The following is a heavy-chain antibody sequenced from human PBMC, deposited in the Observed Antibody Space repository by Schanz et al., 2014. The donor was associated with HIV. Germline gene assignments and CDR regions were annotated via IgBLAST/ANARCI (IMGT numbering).Heavy chain of an antibody. J-gene: IGHJ3*02. CDR1: GYTFTSYG. CDR3: ARDMPRDGSYFRAFDI. D-gene: IGHD1-26*01. Sequence: QVQLVQSGAEVKKPGASVKVSCKASGYTFTSYGISWVRQAPGQGLEWMGWISAYNGNTNYAPKFQGRVTMTTDTSTTTAYMNLRSLRFDDTAVYYCARDMPRDGSYFRAFDIWGQGTMVTVSS. V-gene: IGHV1-18*01. CDR2: ISAYNGNT.